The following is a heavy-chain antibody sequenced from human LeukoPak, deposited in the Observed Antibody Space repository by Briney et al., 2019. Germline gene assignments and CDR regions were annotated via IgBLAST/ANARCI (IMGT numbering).Heavy chain of an antibody. D-gene: IGHD1-26*01. J-gene: IGHJ4*02. CDR3: ARHSGSYAVGY. CDR2: IYPGDSDT. Sequence: GASLQISCECSGSSFTSYWIGWVRPLPGKGLEWMGIIYPGDSDTRYSPSFQGQVTISADKSINTAYLQWSSLKASDTAMYYCARHSGSYAVGYWGQGTLVTVSS. V-gene: IGHV5-51*01. CDR1: GSSFTSYW.